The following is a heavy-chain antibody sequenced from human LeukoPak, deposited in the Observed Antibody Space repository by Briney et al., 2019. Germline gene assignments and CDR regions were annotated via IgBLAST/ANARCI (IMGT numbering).Heavy chain of an antibody. CDR2: INPNSGGT. D-gene: IGHD2-2*01. CDR1: GYTFTGYY. V-gene: IGHV1-2*02. J-gene: IGHJ5*02. CDR3: ARDPVVPASNWFDP. Sequence: ASVEVSCKASGYTFTGYYMHWVRQAPGQGLEWMGWINPNSGGTNYAQKFQGRVTMTRDTSISTAYMELSRLRSDDTAVYYCARDPVVPASNWFDPWGQGTLVTVSS.